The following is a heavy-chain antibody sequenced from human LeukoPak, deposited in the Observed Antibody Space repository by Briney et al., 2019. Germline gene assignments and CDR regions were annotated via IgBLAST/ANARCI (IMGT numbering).Heavy chain of an antibody. CDR3: ARDSSGNDI. CDR1: GGPISNYY. V-gene: IGHV4-4*07. CDR2: IYTSGST. Sequence: SETLSLTCTVSGGPISNYYWSWIRQPAGEGLEWIGRIYTSGSTNYSPSLKSRVTMSVDTSKNQFSLKLNSVTAADTAMYYCARDSSGNDIWGQGTLVTVSS. D-gene: IGHD3-22*01. J-gene: IGHJ3*02.